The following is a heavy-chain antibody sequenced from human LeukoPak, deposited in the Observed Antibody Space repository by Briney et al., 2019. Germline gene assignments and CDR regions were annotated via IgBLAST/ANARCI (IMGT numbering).Heavy chain of an antibody. Sequence: GASVKVSCKASGYTFTSYDFNWVRQATGQGPEWMGWMNPNSGNTGYAQKFQGRVTMTRDTSISTAYMELSSLRSEDTAVYYCARGRRTTVTTSGHWYFDLWGRGTLVTVSS. CDR1: GYTFTSYD. CDR2: MNPNSGNT. J-gene: IGHJ2*01. CDR3: ARGRRTTVTTSGHWYFDL. V-gene: IGHV1-8*01. D-gene: IGHD4-17*01.